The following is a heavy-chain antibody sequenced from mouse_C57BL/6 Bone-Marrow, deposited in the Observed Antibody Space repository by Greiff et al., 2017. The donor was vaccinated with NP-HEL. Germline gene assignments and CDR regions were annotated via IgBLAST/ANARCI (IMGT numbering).Heavy chain of an antibody. CDR3: ARWDGYYNY. J-gene: IGHJ2*01. V-gene: IGHV1-64*01. D-gene: IGHD2-3*01. CDR2: IHPNSGST. Sequence: QVHVKQPGAELVKPGASVKLSCKASGYTFTSYWMHWVKQRPGQGLEWIGMIHPNSGSTNYNEKFKSKATLTVDKSSSTAYMQISILTSEDSAVYYCARWDGYYNYWGQGTTLTVSS. CDR1: GYTFTSYW.